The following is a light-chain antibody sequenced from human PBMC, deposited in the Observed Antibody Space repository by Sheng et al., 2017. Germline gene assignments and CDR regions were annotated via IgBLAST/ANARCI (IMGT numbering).Light chain of an antibody. CDR2: GTS. V-gene: IGKV3-20*01. CDR3: QKYGSSPLYS. CDR1: QSVRSGY. J-gene: IGKJ2*03. Sequence: TVLTQSPGTLSLSPGERATLSCRASQSVRSGYLAWYQQKPGQAPRLLIYGTSSRATGIPDRFSGSGSGTDFTLTIDRLEPEDFAVYYCQKYGSSPLYSFGQGTKAGDQ.